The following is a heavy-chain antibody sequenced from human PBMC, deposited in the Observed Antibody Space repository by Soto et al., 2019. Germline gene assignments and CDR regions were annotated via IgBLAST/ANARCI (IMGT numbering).Heavy chain of an antibody. Sequence: ASVKVSCKVSGYTLTELSMHWVRQAPGKGLEWTGGFDPGDGEAIYAQKFQGRVTITRDTSASTAYMELSSLRSEDTAVYYCARDGPDIVVVPAAILPPDNWFDPWGQGTLVTVSS. J-gene: IGHJ5*02. CDR2: FDPGDGEA. CDR1: GYTLTELS. CDR3: ARDGPDIVVVPAAILPPDNWFDP. V-gene: IGHV1-24*01. D-gene: IGHD2-2*02.